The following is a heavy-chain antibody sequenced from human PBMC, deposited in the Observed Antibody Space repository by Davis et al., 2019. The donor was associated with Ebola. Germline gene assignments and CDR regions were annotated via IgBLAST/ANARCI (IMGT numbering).Heavy chain of an antibody. D-gene: IGHD5-24*01. CDR2: ISYDGSNK. V-gene: IGHV3-30-3*01. CDR3: ATQGVSRWLQFVDY. J-gene: IGHJ4*02. CDR1: GFTFSSYA. Sequence: GSLRLSCAASGFTFSSYAMHWVRQAPGKGLEWVAVISYDGSNKYYADSVKGRFTISRDNAKNSLYLQMNSLRAEDTAVYYCATQGVSRWLQFVDYWGQGTLVTVSS.